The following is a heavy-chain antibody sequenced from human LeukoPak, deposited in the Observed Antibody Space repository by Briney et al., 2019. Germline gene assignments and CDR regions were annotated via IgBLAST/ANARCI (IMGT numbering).Heavy chain of an antibody. CDR1: GFTFSSYG. CDR3: AKVASGSYSSLDEYYFDY. J-gene: IGHJ4*02. CDR2: IRYDGSNK. D-gene: IGHD1-26*01. Sequence: GGSLRLSCAASGFTFSSYGMHWVRQAPGKGLEGVAFIRYDGSNKYYADSVKGRFTISRDNSKNTLYLQMNSLRAEDTAVYYCAKVASGSYSSLDEYYFDYWGQGTLVTVSS. V-gene: IGHV3-30*02.